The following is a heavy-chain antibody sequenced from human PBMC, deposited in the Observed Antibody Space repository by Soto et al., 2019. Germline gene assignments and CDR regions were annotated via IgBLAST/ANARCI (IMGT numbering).Heavy chain of an antibody. Sequence: GGSLRLSCAASGFTFSICAMNWVRQAPGKGLEWVTIISYDGNNKSYADSVKGRFTASRDNAKSTLYLQMNSLRAEDTAVYYCATAEVDYWGPGTLVTVSS. CDR1: GFTFSICA. CDR2: ISYDGNNK. CDR3: ATAEVDY. J-gene: IGHJ4*02. V-gene: IGHV3-30-3*01.